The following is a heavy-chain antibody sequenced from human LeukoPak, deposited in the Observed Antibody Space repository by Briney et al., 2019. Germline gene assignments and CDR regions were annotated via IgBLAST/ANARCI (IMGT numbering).Heavy chain of an antibody. Sequence: PGASLRLSCAASGFTFSSYAMSWVRQAPGKGLEWASAISGSGGSTYYADSVKGRFTISRDNSKNTLYLQMNSLRAEDTAVYYCAKDCSGGSCYFDYWGQGTLVTVSS. D-gene: IGHD2-15*01. CDR2: ISGSGGST. V-gene: IGHV3-23*01. CDR3: AKDCSGGSCYFDY. CDR1: GFTFSSYA. J-gene: IGHJ4*02.